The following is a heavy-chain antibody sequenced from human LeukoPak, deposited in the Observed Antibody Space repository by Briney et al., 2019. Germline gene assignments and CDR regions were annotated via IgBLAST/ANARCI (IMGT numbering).Heavy chain of an antibody. CDR3: AKHYGSGTYYNYFTY. CDR1: GFSFSRYA. V-gene: IGHV3-23*01. J-gene: IGHJ4*02. Sequence: GGSLRLSCEASGFSFSRYALSWVRQAPGRGLEWVSAISGSGGNTYYADFVKGRFTISRDNSQNTLFLQMSSLRADDTATYYCAKHYGSGTYYNYFTYCGRGTLVSVSS. CDR2: ISGSGGNT. D-gene: IGHD3-10*01.